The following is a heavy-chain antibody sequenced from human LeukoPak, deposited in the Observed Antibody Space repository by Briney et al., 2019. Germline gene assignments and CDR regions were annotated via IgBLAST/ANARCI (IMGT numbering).Heavy chain of an antibody. Sequence: PGGSLRLSCAASGFTVSSNYMNWVRQAPGKGLEWVSIIYSGGTTYYADSVKGRFTISRDNSKNTLYLQMHSLRAEDTAVYYCARGEGGSGRFDYWGQGTLVTVSS. J-gene: IGHJ4*02. CDR1: GFTVSSNY. D-gene: IGHD3-10*01. CDR3: ARGEGGSGRFDY. V-gene: IGHV3-53*01. CDR2: IYSGGTT.